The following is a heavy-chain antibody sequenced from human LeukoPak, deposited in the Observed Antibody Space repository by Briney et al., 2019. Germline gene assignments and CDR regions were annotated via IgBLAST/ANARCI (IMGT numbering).Heavy chain of an antibody. CDR2: ISGSGTRT. D-gene: IGHD6-13*01. J-gene: IGHJ4*02. CDR1: GFTFTNYA. V-gene: IGHV3-23*01. Sequence: GGSLRLSCAASGFTFTNYAMSWVRQAPGKGLEWVSAISGSGTRTYYADSVKGRFTISRDNSKNTLYLQMHSLRAEDTAVYYCAKDNVAAAGRYFDYWGQGTLVTVSS. CDR3: AKDNVAAAGRYFDY.